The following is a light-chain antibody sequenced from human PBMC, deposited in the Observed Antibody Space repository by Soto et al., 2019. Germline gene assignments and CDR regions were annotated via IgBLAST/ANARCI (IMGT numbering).Light chain of an antibody. Sequence: EIVLTQSPATLSLSPGERATLSCRASQSVSSYLAWYQQKPGQAPRLLIYDASNRATGIPARFSGSGSGTDFTLTISSLESEDFAVYYCQQRSNWPLTFCGGTKVDIK. CDR2: DAS. V-gene: IGKV3-11*01. CDR1: QSVSSY. J-gene: IGKJ4*01. CDR3: QQRSNWPLT.